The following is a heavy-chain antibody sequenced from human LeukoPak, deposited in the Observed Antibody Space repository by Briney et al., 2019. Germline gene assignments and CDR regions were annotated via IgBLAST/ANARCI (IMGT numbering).Heavy chain of an antibody. D-gene: IGHD4-17*01. J-gene: IGHJ4*02. V-gene: IGHV4-39*01. Sequence: PSETLSLTCTVSGGSISSSSYYWRWIRQPPGKGLEWIGSIYYSGSTYYNPSLKSRVTISVDTSKNQFSLKLSSVTAAYTAVYYCARPHDYGDYLFDYWGQGTLVTVSS. CDR2: IYYSGST. CDR1: GGSISSSSYY. CDR3: ARPHDYGDYLFDY.